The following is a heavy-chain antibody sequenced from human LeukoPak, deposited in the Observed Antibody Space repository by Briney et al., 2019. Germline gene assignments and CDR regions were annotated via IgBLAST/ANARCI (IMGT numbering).Heavy chain of an antibody. CDR1: GFTFSSYA. J-gene: IGHJ4*02. CDR3: AKARIYSGYDYALFDY. Sequence: ASLRLSCAASGFTFSSYAMSWVRQAPGKGLEWVSAISGSGGSTYYADSVKGRFTISRDNSKNTLYLQMNSLRAEDTAVYYCAKARIYSGYDYALFDYWGQGTLVTVSS. CDR2: ISGSGGST. D-gene: IGHD5-12*01. V-gene: IGHV3-23*01.